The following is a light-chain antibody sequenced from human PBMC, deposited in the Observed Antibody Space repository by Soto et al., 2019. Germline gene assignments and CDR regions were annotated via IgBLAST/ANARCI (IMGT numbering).Light chain of an antibody. CDR3: QQAQTFPYT. CDR1: QSVSSN. CDR2: GAS. J-gene: IGKJ2*01. V-gene: IGKV3-15*01. Sequence: EIVMTQSPATLSVSPGERATLSCRASQSVSSNLAWYQQKPGQAPRLLIYGASTRATGIPARFSGSGSGTEFTLTISSLQSEDFATYYCQQAQTFPYTFGQGTKLEI.